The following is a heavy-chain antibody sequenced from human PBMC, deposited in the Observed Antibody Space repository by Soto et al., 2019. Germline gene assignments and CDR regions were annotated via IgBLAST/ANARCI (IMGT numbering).Heavy chain of an antibody. V-gene: IGHV3-11*05. CDR1: GFIFSDYY. CDR2: ISATPGTYI. CDR3: ARVRRREGYRVFDR. Sequence: QVQLVESGGGLVKAGGSLRLSCGVSGFIFSDYYMAWIRQSPRNGLEWIAYISATPGTYINYAVSVRGRFTISRDNTENSLYLQMSSLRAEDTAVYYCARVRRREGYRVFDRWGQGTLVTVSS. J-gene: IGHJ4*02. D-gene: IGHD5-18*01.